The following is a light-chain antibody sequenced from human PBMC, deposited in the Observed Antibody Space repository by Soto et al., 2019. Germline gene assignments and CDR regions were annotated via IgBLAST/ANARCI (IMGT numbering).Light chain of an antibody. CDR3: QQYHKWPPIT. CDR2: AAS. CDR1: QSISSY. V-gene: IGKV1-39*01. Sequence: DIQVTQSPSSLSASVGDRVTITFRSSQSISSYLNWYQQKPGKAPELLIYAASSLQSGVPSRFSGSGSGTDFTLTISSLQSEDSAVYYCQQYHKWPPITFGQGTRLEI. J-gene: IGKJ5*01.